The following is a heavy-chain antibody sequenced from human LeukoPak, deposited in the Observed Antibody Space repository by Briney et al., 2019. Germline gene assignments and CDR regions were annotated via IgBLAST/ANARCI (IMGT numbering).Heavy chain of an antibody. Sequence: PGGPLRLSCAASGFTFSSYAMSWVRQAPGKGLEWVSAISGSGGSTYYADSVKGRFTVSRDNSKNTLYLQMNSLRAEDTAVYYCVKVYYYGSGSYYNDAFDIWGQGTMVTVSS. V-gene: IGHV3-23*01. CDR3: VKVYYYGSGSYYNDAFDI. CDR1: GFTFSSYA. J-gene: IGHJ3*02. D-gene: IGHD3-10*01. CDR2: ISGSGGST.